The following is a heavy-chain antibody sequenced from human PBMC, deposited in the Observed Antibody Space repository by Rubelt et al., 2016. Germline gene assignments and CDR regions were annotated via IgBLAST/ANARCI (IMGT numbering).Heavy chain of an antibody. Sequence: EAQLLESGGGLVQPGESVRLSCAASGFTFSSYAMSWVRQAPGKGLEWVSAINSNGDRTYYGDSVKGRFTISRDNSKKSLYLQMDNLRGEDTAVYFCVKESPYCSSSTCRKYYFDYWGQGTLVTVSS. D-gene: IGHD2-2*01. V-gene: IGHV3-23*01. CDR2: INSNGDRT. J-gene: IGHJ4*02. CDR1: GFTFSSYA. CDR3: VKESPYCSSSTCRKYYFDY.